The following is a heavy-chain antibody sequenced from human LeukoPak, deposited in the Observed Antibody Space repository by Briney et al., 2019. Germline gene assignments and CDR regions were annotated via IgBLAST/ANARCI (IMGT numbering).Heavy chain of an antibody. CDR3: ARDVGLGDIVVVPAVQDGYYFDY. CDR1: GITFSRYW. V-gene: IGHV3-74*01. J-gene: IGHJ4*02. Sequence: PGGSLRLSCAASGITFSRYWMHWVRQAPGKGLVWVSRINSDGSGTTYADSVKGRFTISRDNAKNSLYLQMNSLRAEDTAVYYCARDVGLGDIVVVPAVQDGYYFDYWGQGTLVTVSS. D-gene: IGHD2-2*01. CDR2: INSDGSGT.